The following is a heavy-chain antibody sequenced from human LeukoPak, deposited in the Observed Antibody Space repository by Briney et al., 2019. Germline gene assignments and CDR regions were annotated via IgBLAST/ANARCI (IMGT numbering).Heavy chain of an antibody. CDR2: LDPEDGET. D-gene: IGHD3-10*02. V-gene: IGHV1-24*01. Sequence: ASVKVSRKISLYTLTELSMHRVRQAPGKGLERMGVLDPEDGETIYGQKFQGRVTMTDHTSTDTAYMELCSLRSEDTAVYYCATNSIITMFRFVYWGQGTLVTVSS. CDR3: ATNSIITMFRFVY. J-gene: IGHJ4*02. CDR1: LYTLTELS.